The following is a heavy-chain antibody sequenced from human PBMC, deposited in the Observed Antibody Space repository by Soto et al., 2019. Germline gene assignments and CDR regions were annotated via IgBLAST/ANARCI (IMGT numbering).Heavy chain of an antibody. CDR3: ARLGGYYQAFDN. CDR1: GGSISSYY. D-gene: IGHD3-3*01. CDR2: IYYTGTS. Sequence: SETLSLTCTVSGGSISSYYWSWIRQPPGKGLEWVGYIYYTGTSKYNPSLKSRVTIPVDSSKNQFSLKLDSVTAADTAVYYCARLGGYYQAFDNWGQGTLVTVSS. J-gene: IGHJ4*02. V-gene: IGHV4-59*08.